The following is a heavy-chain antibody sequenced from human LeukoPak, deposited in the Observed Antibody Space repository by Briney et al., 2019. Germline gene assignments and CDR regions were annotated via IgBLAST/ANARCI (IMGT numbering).Heavy chain of an antibody. CDR1: GFTFSSYA. Sequence: PGGSLRLSCAASGFTFSSYAMSWVRQAPGKGLEWVSAISGSGGSTYYADSVKGRFTISRDNSKNTLYLQMNSLKTEDTAVYYCTRQGTRRDGYPVDYWGQGTLVTVSS. V-gene: IGHV3-23*01. CDR3: TRQGTRRDGYPVDY. CDR2: ISGSGGST. J-gene: IGHJ4*02. D-gene: IGHD5-24*01.